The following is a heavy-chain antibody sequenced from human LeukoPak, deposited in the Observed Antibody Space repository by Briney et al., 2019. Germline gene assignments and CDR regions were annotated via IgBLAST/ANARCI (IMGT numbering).Heavy chain of an antibody. CDR3: ARGRTSYDRSGYYY. J-gene: IGHJ4*02. CDR2: ISAYNGNT. Sequence: ASVKASCKASGYTFTRYGISWVRQAPGQGLEWMGWISAYNGNTNYAQKLQGRVTMTTDTSTTTAYMELRSLRSDDTAVYYCARGRTSYDRSGYYYWGQGTLVTVSS. V-gene: IGHV1-18*01. CDR1: GYTFTRYG. D-gene: IGHD3-22*01.